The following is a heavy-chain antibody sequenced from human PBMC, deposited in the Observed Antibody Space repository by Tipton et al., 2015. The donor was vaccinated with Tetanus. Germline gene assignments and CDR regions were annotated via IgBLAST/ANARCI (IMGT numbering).Heavy chain of an antibody. Sequence: LRLSCAVSGGSFTDCYWGWVRQPPGRGLEWIGEINHSGTTYYNASLKSRLTMSVDTSEQHFSLKLNSVTAADTAMYYCVTVNFPNYYHYGMDVWGRGTTVTVSS. CDR2: INHSGTT. D-gene: IGHD1-1*01. CDR1: GGSFTDCY. V-gene: IGHV4-34*01. J-gene: IGHJ6*02. CDR3: VTVNFPNYYHYGMDV.